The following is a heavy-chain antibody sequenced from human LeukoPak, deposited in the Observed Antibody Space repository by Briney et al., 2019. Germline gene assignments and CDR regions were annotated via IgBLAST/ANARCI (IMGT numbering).Heavy chain of an antibody. Sequence: PGGSLRLSCAASGFTFSSYAMTWVRQAPGKGLEWVSYIIGGASTYYADSVKGRFTISRENSKNTLYLQMDSLRADDTAVYYCVRGGWGSIFDYWGQGTLVTVSS. D-gene: IGHD3-16*01. CDR2: IIGGAST. J-gene: IGHJ4*02. CDR1: GFTFSSYA. V-gene: IGHV3-23*01. CDR3: VRGGWGSIFDY.